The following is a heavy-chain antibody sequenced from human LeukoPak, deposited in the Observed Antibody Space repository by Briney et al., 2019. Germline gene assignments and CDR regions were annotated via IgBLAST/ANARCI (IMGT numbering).Heavy chain of an antibody. Sequence: PGGSLRLSCAASGFTFGSYWVSWVRQAPGKGLEWVANIKQDGSEKYYVDSVKGRFTISRDNAKNSLYLQMNSLRAEDTAVYYCARGTHGYFDYWGQGTLVTVSS. CDR2: IKQDGSEK. J-gene: IGHJ4*02. CDR1: GFTFGSYW. V-gene: IGHV3-7*03. CDR3: ARGTHGYFDY.